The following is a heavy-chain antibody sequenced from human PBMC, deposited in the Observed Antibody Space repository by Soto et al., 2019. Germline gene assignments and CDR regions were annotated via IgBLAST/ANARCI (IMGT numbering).Heavy chain of an antibody. CDR1: GGSFSGYY. D-gene: IGHD2-8*01. J-gene: IGHJ5*02. Sequence: PSETLSLTCAVYGGSFSGYYWSWIRQPPGKGLEWIGEINHSGSTNYNPSLKSRVTISVDTSKNQFSLKLSSVTAADTAVYYCARAGRYCTNGVCYKSSWFDPWGQGTLVTVSS. CDR2: INHSGST. V-gene: IGHV4-34*01. CDR3: ARAGRYCTNGVCYKSSWFDP.